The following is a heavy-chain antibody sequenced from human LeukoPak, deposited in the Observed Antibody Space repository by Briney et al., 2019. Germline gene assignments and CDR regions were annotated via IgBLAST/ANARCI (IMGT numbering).Heavy chain of an antibody. D-gene: IGHD6-25*01. CDR1: GFTFSSYG. J-gene: IGHJ6*04. CDR3: ARDGTPIYSSGWVYMDV. V-gene: IGHV3-30*03. CDR2: ISYDGSNK. Sequence: GGSLRLSCAASGFTFSSYGMHWVRQAPGKGLEWVAVISYDGSNKYYADSMKGRFTISRDNAKNSLYLEMNSLRGEDTAVYYCARDGTPIYSSGWVYMDVWGKGTTVTISS.